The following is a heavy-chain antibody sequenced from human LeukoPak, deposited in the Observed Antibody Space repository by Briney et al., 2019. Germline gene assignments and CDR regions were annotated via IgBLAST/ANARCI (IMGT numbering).Heavy chain of an antibody. D-gene: IGHD3-22*01. CDR3: AKEHYYDSSGYYPSFDY. J-gene: IGHJ4*02. CDR1: GFTFSSYG. V-gene: IGHV3-30*18. Sequence: GRSLRLSCAASGFTFSSYGMHWVRQAPGKGLEWEAVISYDGSNKYYADSVKGRFTISRDNSKNTLYLQMNSLRAEDTAVYYCAKEHYYDSSGYYPSFDYWGQGTLVTVSS. CDR2: ISYDGSNK.